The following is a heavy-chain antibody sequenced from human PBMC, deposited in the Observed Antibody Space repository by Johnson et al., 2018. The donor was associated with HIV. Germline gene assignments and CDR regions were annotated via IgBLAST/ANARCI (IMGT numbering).Heavy chain of an antibody. D-gene: IGHD1-26*01. CDR3: AKARGIVGATGAFDI. Sequence: QVQLVESGGGVVRPGGSLRLSCAASGFRFEDYGMNWVRQTPGKGLEWVAVISYDGSNKYYADSVKGRFTISRDNSKNTLYLQMNSLRAEDTAVYYCAKARGIVGATGAFDIWGQGTMVTVSS. J-gene: IGHJ3*02. CDR2: ISYDGSNK. V-gene: IGHV3-30*18. CDR1: GFRFEDYG.